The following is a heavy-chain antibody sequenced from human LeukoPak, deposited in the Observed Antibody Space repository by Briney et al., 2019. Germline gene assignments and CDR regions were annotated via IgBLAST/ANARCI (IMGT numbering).Heavy chain of an antibody. D-gene: IGHD2-21*02. Sequence: NASETLSLTCAVYGGSFSGYYWSWIRQPPGKGLEWIGEINHSGSTNHNPSLRSRVTISVDTSKNQFSLKLSSMTAADTAVYYCARGRHIVVVTAIRYWGQGTLVTVSS. CDR3: ARGRHIVVVTAIRY. V-gene: IGHV4-34*01. CDR2: INHSGST. J-gene: IGHJ4*02. CDR1: GGSFSGYY.